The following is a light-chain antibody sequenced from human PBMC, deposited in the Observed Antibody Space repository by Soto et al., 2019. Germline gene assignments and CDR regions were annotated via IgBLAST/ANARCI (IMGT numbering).Light chain of an antibody. V-gene: IGKV3-15*01. Sequence: DIVLTQSPATLSVSEGETATLSCRAGQTVYGKVAWYQQRPGQAPKLLIYRASTRATGVPARFSGSGSGTEFTLTISGLQSEDFALYYCQQYQNLWTFGQGTKVDI. CDR2: RAS. CDR1: QTVYGK. CDR3: QQYQNLWT. J-gene: IGKJ1*01.